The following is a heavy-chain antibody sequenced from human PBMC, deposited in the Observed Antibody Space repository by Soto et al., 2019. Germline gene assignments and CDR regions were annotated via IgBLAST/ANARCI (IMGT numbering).Heavy chain of an antibody. CDR1: GYTFTNYA. Sequence: QVQLVQSGAEVKKPGASVKVSCKASGYTFTNYALHWVRQAPGQRLEWMGWINVGNGNTKYSQKFQGRVTITRDTSASTAYMELSSLRSEDTAVYYCARKSSLFDYWGQGTLVTVSS. CDR2: INVGNGNT. CDR3: ARKSSLFDY. J-gene: IGHJ4*02. V-gene: IGHV1-3*01. D-gene: IGHD6-13*01.